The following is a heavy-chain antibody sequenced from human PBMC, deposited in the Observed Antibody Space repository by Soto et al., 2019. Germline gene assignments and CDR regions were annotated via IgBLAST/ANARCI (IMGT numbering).Heavy chain of an antibody. CDR1: GGSISSYY. V-gene: IGHV4-59*01. CDR2: IYYSGST. J-gene: IGHJ5*02. Sequence: SETLSLTCTVSGGSISSYYWSWIRQPPGKGLEWIGYIYYSGSTNYNPSLKSRVTISVDTSKNQFSLKLSSVTAADTAVYYCARREDWLDPWGQGTLVTVSS. CDR3: ARREDWLDP.